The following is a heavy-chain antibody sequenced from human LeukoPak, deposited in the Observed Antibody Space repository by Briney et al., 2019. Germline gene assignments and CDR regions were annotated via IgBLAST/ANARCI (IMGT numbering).Heavy chain of an antibody. V-gene: IGHV1-18*01. CDR1: GYTFTSYG. D-gene: IGHD3-22*01. J-gene: IGHJ4*02. CDR3: ATPKRTYYDSSGYLFDY. Sequence: GASVKVSCKASGYTFTSYGISWVRQAPGQGLEWMGWISAYNGNTNYAQKFQGRVTMTEDTSTDTAYMELSSLRSEDTAVYYCATPKRTYYDSSGYLFDYWGQGTLVTVSS. CDR2: ISAYNGNT.